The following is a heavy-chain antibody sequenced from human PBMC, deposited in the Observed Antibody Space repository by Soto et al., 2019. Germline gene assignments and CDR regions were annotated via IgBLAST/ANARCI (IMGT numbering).Heavy chain of an antibody. Sequence: ASVKVSCKASGGTFSSYTISWVRQAPGQGLERMGRIIPILGIANYAQKFQGRVTITADKSTSTAYMELSSLRSEDTAVYYCARGGSAAGPLEAEYFQHWGQGTLVTVSS. CDR2: IIPILGIA. J-gene: IGHJ1*01. V-gene: IGHV1-69*02. D-gene: IGHD1-1*01. CDR1: GGTFSSYT. CDR3: ARGGSAAGPLEAEYFQH.